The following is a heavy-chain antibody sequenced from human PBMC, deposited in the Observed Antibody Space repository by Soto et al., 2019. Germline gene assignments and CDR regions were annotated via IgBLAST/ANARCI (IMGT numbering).Heavy chain of an antibody. V-gene: IGHV1-69*13. J-gene: IGHJ4*02. Sequence: ASVKVSCKASGGTFSSYAISWVRQAPGQGLEWMGGIIPIFGTANYAQKFQGRVTITADESTSTAYMELSSLRSEDTAVYYCASTYSNYARDFDYWGQGTLVTVSS. CDR3: ASTYSNYARDFDY. D-gene: IGHD4-4*01. CDR1: GGTFSSYA. CDR2: IIPIFGTA.